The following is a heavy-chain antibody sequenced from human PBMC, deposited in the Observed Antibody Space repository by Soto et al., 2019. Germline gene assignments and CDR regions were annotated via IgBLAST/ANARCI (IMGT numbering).Heavy chain of an antibody. CDR1: GGTFSSYA. D-gene: IGHD2-21*02. V-gene: IGHV1-69*13. J-gene: IGHJ4*02. CDR2: IIPIFGTA. CDR3: ARIAEGHGTAFDY. Sequence: SVKVSCKASGGTFSSYAISWVRQAPGQGLEWMGGIIPIFGTANYAQKFQGRVTITADESTSTAYMELSSLRSEDTAVYYCARIAEGHGTAFDYWGQGTLVTVSS.